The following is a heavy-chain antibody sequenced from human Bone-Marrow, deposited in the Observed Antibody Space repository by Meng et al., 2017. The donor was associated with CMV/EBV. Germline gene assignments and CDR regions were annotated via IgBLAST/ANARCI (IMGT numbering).Heavy chain of an antibody. CDR1: GFTFDDYA. D-gene: IGHD3-22*01. V-gene: IGHV3-9*01. CDR2: ITWNSGTV. J-gene: IGHJ3*02. Sequence: LSLTCAASGFTFDDYAMYWVRQAPGKGLEWVSGITWNSGTVGYADSVKGRFTISRDNTKNSLYLQMNSLRPEDTALYYCAKDVYYDRQAFDIWGQGTMVTVSS. CDR3: AKDVYYDRQAFDI.